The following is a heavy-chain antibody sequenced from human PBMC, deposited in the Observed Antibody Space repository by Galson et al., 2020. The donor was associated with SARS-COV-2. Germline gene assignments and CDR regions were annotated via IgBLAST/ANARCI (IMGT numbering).Heavy chain of an antibody. J-gene: IGHJ4*02. CDR1: GFTFSTYV. CDR3: ARGYGSGWVYFDY. CDR2: ISKDGGNK. D-gene: IGHD6-19*01. V-gene: IGHV3-30*03. Sequence: GGSMRLSCAVYGFTFSTYVMHWVRQAPGKGLEWVAVISKDGGNKYYADSVKGRFTISRDNSKNTLYVQVNSLRAEETAVYYCARGYGSGWVYFDYWGQGTLVTVSS.